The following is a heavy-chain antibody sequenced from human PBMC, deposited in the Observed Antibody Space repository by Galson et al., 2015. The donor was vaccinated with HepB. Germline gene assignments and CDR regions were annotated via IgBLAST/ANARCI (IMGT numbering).Heavy chain of an antibody. V-gene: IGHV4-30-4*01. D-gene: IGHD3-16*01. CDR1: GGSISSGDYY. J-gene: IGHJ4*02. CDR2: IYYSGST. Sequence: TLSLTCTVSGGSISSGDYYWRWIRQPPGKGLEWIGYIYYSGSTYYNPSLKSRVTISVDTSKSQFSLKLSSVTAADTAVYYCARERKGEYYFDYWGQGTLVTVSS. CDR3: ARERKGEYYFDY.